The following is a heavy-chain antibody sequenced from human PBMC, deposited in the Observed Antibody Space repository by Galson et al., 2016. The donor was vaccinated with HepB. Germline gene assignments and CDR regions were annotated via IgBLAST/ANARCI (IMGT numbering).Heavy chain of an antibody. CDR1: GFTFNSFG. CDR2: IWYDGSNK. Sequence: SLRLSCAASGFTFNSFGMHWVRQAPGKGLEWVAVIWYDGSNKYYGDSVKGRFTISRDNSKKTLYLQMNSLRAEDTAIYYCAREAPIQAPGANDCWGQGAQVTVSS. CDR3: AREAPIQAPGANDC. V-gene: IGHV3-33*01. J-gene: IGHJ4*02. D-gene: IGHD1-1*01.